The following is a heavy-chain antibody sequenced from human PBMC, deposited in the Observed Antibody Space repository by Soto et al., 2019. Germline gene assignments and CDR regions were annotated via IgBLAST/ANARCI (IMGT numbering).Heavy chain of an antibody. CDR2: MNRDGSTT. Sequence: VQLVESGGCLVQPGGSLRLSCVDSGFTFSNNWMHWVRRAPGKGLEWVSRMNRDGSTTNYADSVRGRFTISRDNAKNTLYLQMRSLSVEDTAVYDCARGPGGWYGFDYWGQGTLVTVSS. CDR1: GFTFSNNW. V-gene: IGHV3-74*01. D-gene: IGHD6-19*01. J-gene: IGHJ4*02. CDR3: ARGPGGWYGFDY.